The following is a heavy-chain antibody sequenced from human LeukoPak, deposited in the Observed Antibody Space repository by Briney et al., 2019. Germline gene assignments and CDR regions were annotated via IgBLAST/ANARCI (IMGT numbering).Heavy chain of an antibody. CDR3: ARRLVLLVNWFDP. J-gene: IGHJ5*02. CDR2: INHSGST. Sequence: PSETLSLTCAVYGGSFSGYYWSWIRQPPGKGLEWIGEINHSGSTNYNPSLKSRVTISVDTSKNQFSLKLSSVTAADTAVYYCARRLVLLVNWFDPWGQGTLVTVSS. CDR1: GGSFSGYY. D-gene: IGHD6-13*01. V-gene: IGHV4-34*01.